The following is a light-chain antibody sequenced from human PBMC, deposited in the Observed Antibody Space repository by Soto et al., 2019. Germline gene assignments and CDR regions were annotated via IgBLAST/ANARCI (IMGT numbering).Light chain of an antibody. CDR3: ATWDGSLSGPV. V-gene: IGLV1-47*01. CDR1: SSNIGSNY. Sequence: QSALTQPPSASGTPGQRVTISCSGSSSNIGSNYVYWYQQLPRMAPKLLIYRNNQRPSGVPDRFSGSKSGTSASLAISGLRSEDEADYYCATWDGSLSGPVFGGGTKLTVL. J-gene: IGLJ3*02. CDR2: RNN.